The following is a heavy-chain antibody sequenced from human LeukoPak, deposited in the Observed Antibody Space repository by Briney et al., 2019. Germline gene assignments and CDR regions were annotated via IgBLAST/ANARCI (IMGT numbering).Heavy chain of an antibody. CDR2: IYYSGST. D-gene: IGHD5-18*01. Sequence: SQTLSLTCSVSGGSISSGGYYWSWIRQHPGKGLEWIGYIYYSGSTYYNPSLKSRVTISVDTSKNQFSLKLSSVTAADTAVYYCARDRDTAEGGNWFDPWGQGTLVTVSS. J-gene: IGHJ5*02. CDR1: GGSISSGGYY. V-gene: IGHV4-31*03. CDR3: ARDRDTAEGGNWFDP.